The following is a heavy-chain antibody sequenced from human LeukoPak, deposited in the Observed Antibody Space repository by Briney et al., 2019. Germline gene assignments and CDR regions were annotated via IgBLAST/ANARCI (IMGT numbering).Heavy chain of an antibody. CDR2: ISYDGSNK. J-gene: IGHJ6*02. CDR3: AIESSSSDYYYGMDV. Sequence: GGSLRLSCAASGFTFSSYGMHWVRQAPGKGLEWVAVISYDGSNKYYADSVKGRFTISRDNSKNTLYLQMNSLRAEDTAVYYCAIESSSSDYYYGMDVWGQGTTVTVSS. CDR1: GFTFSSYG. V-gene: IGHV3-30*03. D-gene: IGHD6-6*01.